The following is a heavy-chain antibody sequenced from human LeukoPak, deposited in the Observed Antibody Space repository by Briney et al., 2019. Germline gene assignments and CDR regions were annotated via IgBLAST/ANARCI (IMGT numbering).Heavy chain of an antibody. Sequence: GGSLRLSCAASGFTFSSYGMHWVRQAPGKGLEGVSDIYSGGSTYYADFVKGRFTISRDNSKNTLYLQMNSVRADDTAVYYCARARSSYGYGDAFDIWGQGTMVTVSS. CDR3: ARARSSYGYGDAFDI. D-gene: IGHD5-18*01. CDR1: GFTFSSYG. CDR2: IYSGGST. V-gene: IGHV3-NL1*01. J-gene: IGHJ3*02.